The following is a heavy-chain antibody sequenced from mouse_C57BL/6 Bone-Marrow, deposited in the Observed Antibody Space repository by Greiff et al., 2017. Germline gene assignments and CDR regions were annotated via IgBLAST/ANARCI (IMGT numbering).Heavy chain of an antibody. D-gene: IGHD1-1*01. CDR2: IYPGCGST. CDR3: ARDYGSSCDY. CDR1: GYTFTSYW. J-gene: IGHJ2*01. Sequence: QVQLQQPGAELVKPGASVKMSCKASGYTFTSYWITWVKQRPGQGLEWIGDIYPGCGSTNYTSKFKSKATLTVDTSAHTAYMRLRSVTSEDSAVYYGARDYGSSCDYWGQGTTLTVSS. V-gene: IGHV1-55*01.